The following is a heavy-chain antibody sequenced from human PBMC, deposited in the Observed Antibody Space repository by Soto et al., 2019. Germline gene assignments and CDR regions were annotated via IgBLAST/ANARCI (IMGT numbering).Heavy chain of an antibody. CDR3: VRVVAIPGYPDH. D-gene: IGHD5-12*01. J-gene: IGHJ4*02. CDR2: IVPIVGTT. V-gene: IGHV1-69*12. Sequence: QVQLVQSGAEVRQPASSVKVSCKTSGGTFSSYAISWVRQAPGQGLEWMGGIVPIVGTTTYAQKLQGRVTITADAATRTAYMQLSRLRSDDTAVYYCVRVVAIPGYPDHWGQGTLVTVSS. CDR1: GGTFSSYA.